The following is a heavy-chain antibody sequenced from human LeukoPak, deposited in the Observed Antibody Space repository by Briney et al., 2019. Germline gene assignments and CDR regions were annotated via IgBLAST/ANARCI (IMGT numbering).Heavy chain of an antibody. Sequence: SGPTLMKPTQTLTLTCTFSGVSLTGGGVGVGWIRQPPGKALEWLALTYWNDDKRYSPSLKNRLTITKDTSKNQVVLTMTNVDPVDTATYYCAHKWDYNDYFDIWGQGTLVTVSS. CDR1: GVSLTGGGVG. CDR3: AHKWDYNDYFDI. D-gene: IGHD1-26*01. CDR2: TYWNDDK. V-gene: IGHV2-5*01. J-gene: IGHJ4*02.